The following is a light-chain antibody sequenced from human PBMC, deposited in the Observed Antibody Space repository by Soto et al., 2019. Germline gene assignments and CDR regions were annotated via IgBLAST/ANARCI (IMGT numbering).Light chain of an antibody. CDR1: QTINSRD. J-gene: IGKJ2*01. Sequence: ELVLTQSPGTLSLSPGERATLSCRASQTINSRDLAWYQQSTGQAPSLLLYAASSRATGIPDKFTGSGSGTDFTLTSSRLEPEDFAAYCCQQYDTFGHGTKLEIK. V-gene: IGKV3-20*01. CDR3: QQYDT. CDR2: AAS.